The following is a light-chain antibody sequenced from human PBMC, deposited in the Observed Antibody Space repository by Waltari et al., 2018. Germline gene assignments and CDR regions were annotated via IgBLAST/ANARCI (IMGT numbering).Light chain of an antibody. J-gene: IGKJ1*01. CDR1: QDVTTS. CDR2: DAS. Sequence: EIVLTQSPATLSLSPGERVTLSCRASQDVTTSLAWYQQKPGQAPRLPIYDASNRATGIPARFSGSGSGTDFTLTISSLEPEDFSVYYCQQRRIWPPTFGQGTKLEIK. V-gene: IGKV3-11*01. CDR3: QQRRIWPPT.